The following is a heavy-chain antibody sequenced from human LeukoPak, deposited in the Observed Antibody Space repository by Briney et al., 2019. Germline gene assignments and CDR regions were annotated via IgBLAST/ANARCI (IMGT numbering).Heavy chain of an antibody. V-gene: IGHV3-74*01. CDR1: GSTFSNYW. Sequence: GGSLRLSCAASGSTFSNYWMYWVRQAPGRGPLWVSRISGDGITTYYAGSVKGRFTISRDNAKNTLYLQMHSLRAEDSAVYYCARGFYGSGNSWGHGTLVTVSS. J-gene: IGHJ4*01. CDR3: ARGFYGSGNS. CDR2: ISGDGITT. D-gene: IGHD3-10*01.